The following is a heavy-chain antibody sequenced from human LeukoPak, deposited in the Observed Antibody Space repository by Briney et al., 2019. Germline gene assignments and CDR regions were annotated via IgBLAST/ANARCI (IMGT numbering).Heavy chain of an antibody. V-gene: IGHV1-18*01. Sequence: ASVKVSCKASIYTFTSYGINWVRQAPGQGLEWMGWISAYNGNTNYAQKFQGRVTMTTDTSTSTAYMELRSLRSDDTAVYYCARAYYDSSGYYRRLHNWFDPWGQGTLVTVSS. CDR3: ARAYYDSSGYYRRLHNWFDP. J-gene: IGHJ5*02. CDR2: ISAYNGNT. CDR1: IYTFTSYG. D-gene: IGHD3-22*01.